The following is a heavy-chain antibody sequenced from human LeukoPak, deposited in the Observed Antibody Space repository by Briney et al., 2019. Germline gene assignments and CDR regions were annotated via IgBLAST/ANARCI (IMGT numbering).Heavy chain of an antibody. D-gene: IGHD3-3*01. Sequence: PSETLSLTCAVYGGSFSSYYWSWIRQPPGKGLEWIGEINHSGSTNYNPSLKSRVTISVDTSKNQFSLKLSSVTAADTAVYYCASTYYDFWSGYRDYYMDVWGKGTTVTVSS. CDR2: INHSGST. CDR1: GGSFSSYY. V-gene: IGHV4-34*01. CDR3: ASTYYDFWSGYRDYYMDV. J-gene: IGHJ6*03.